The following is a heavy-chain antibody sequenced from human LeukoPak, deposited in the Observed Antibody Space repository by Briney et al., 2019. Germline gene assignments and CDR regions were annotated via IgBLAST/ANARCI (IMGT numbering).Heavy chain of an antibody. D-gene: IGHD3-3*01. CDR2: INPSGGGT. V-gene: IGHV1-46*01. Sequence: ASVKVSCKASGYTFTSYYMHWVRQAPGQGLEWMGIINPSGGGTSYAQKFQGRVTMTRDTSTSTVYMELSSLRSEDTAVYYCASPSYYDFWSGYYPLDYWGQGTLVTVSS. CDR3: ASPSYYDFWSGYYPLDY. CDR1: GYTFTSYY. J-gene: IGHJ4*02.